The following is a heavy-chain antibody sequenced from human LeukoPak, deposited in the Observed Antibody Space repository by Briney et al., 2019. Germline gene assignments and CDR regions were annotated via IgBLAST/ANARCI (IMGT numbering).Heavy chain of an antibody. D-gene: IGHD1-26*01. CDR2: INPSGGST. CDR3: AREAAVGAKFRHAFDI. J-gene: IGHJ3*02. CDR1: GYTFTRYY. V-gene: IGHV1-46*01. Sequence: ASVTVSCMASGYTFTRYYMHWVRQAPGQGLEWMGIINPSGGSTSYAQKFQGRGTMTRDTSTSTVYMELSSLRSEDTAVYYCAREAAVGAKFRHAFDIWGQGTMVTVSS.